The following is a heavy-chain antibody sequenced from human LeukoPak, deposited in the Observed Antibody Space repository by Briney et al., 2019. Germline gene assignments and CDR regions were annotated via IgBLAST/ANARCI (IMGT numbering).Heavy chain of an antibody. CDR1: GYTFTGYY. D-gene: IGHD6-13*01. J-gene: IGHJ4*02. CDR3: ARALYSITEDY. CDR2: INPNSGGI. Sequence: ASVKVSCKASGYTFTGYYMHWVRQAPGQGLEWMGWINPNSGGINYAQKFQGRVTMTRDTSISTAYMELSRLRSDDTAVYYCARALYSITEDYWGQGTLVTVSS. V-gene: IGHV1-2*02.